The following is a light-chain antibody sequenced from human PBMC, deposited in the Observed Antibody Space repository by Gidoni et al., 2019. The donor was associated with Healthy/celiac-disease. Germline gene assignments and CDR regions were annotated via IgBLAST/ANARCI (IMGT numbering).Light chain of an antibody. CDR1: QSISSY. Sequence: DIQMTQFPSSLSASGGDRVTITCRASQSISSYLNWYQQKPGKAPKLLIYAASSLQSGVPSRFSGSGSGTDFTLTISSLQPEDFATYYCQQSYSTPPGTFGPGTKVDIK. V-gene: IGKV1-39*01. CDR3: QQSYSTPPGT. CDR2: AAS. J-gene: IGKJ3*01.